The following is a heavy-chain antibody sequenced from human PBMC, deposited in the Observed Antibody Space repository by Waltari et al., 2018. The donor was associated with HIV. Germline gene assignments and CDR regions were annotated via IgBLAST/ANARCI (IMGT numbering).Heavy chain of an antibody. CDR3: AKEGVAYYYYGMDV. Sequence: EVQLVESGGGLVQLGRSLRLSCAASGFTFDAYAMHWVGQAPGKGLEWVSGISWNSGRIGYVDSVKGRFTISRDNAKNSLYLQINSLRAEDTALYYCAKEGVAYYYYGMDVWGQGTTVTVSS. D-gene: IGHD2-15*01. J-gene: IGHJ6*02. CDR1: GFTFDAYA. V-gene: IGHV3-9*01. CDR2: ISWNSGRI.